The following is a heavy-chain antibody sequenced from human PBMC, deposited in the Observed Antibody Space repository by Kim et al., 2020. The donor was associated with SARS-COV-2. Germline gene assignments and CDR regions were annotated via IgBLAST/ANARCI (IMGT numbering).Heavy chain of an antibody. D-gene: IGHD3-22*01. V-gene: IGHV1-46*01. CDR2: INPSGGST. Sequence: ASVKVSCKASGYTFTSYYMHWVRQAPGQGLEWMGIINPSGGSTSYAQKFQGRVTMTRDTSTRTVYMELSSLRSEDTAVYYCARDQRRNPYYYDSSGHDAFDIWGQGTMVTVSS. CDR1: GYTFTSYY. J-gene: IGHJ3*02. CDR3: ARDQRRNPYYYDSSGHDAFDI.